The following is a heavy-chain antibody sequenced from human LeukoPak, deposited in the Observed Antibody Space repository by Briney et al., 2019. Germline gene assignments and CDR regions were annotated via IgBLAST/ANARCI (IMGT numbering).Heavy chain of an antibody. CDR3: AKDGRVVVYYYMDV. J-gene: IGHJ6*03. Sequence: SETLSLTCTVSGGSISSSGYYWGWIRQPPGKGLEWIASIYYSGSTYYNPSLKSRVTISVDTSKNQLSLKLSSLTAADTAVYYCAKDGRVVVYYYMDVWGKGTTVTVSS. V-gene: IGHV4-39*02. CDR1: GGSISSSGYY. D-gene: IGHD3-22*01. CDR2: IYYSGST.